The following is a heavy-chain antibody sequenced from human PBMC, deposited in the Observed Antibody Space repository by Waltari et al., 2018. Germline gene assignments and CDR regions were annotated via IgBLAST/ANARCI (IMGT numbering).Heavy chain of an antibody. CDR2: IDSSGSGT. CDR1: GFPLIRYE. V-gene: IGHV3-48*03. Sequence: EVQLVESGGGLVQPGGSLRLSCAAAGFPLIRYEMNWVRQAPGKGLEWVSYIDSSGSGTLYADSLKGRFTVSRDNANNSLHLQINSLRAEDTATYYCVRDELGSGSTRVDVWGQGTTVTVSS. CDR3: VRDELGSGSTRVDV. D-gene: IGHD1-7*01. J-gene: IGHJ6*02.